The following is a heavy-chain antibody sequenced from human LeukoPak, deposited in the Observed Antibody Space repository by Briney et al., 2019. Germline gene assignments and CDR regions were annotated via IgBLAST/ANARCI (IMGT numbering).Heavy chain of an antibody. D-gene: IGHD2-2*01. CDR1: GGSISSYY. V-gene: IGHV4-59*12. CDR2: IYYSGST. J-gene: IGHJ6*03. Sequence: SETLSLTCTVSGGSISSYYWSWIRQPPGKGLEWIGYIYYSGSTNYNPSLKSRVTISVDRSKNQFSLKLSSVTAADTAVYYCARAPIVVVPTLAYYMDVWGKGTTVTVSS. CDR3: ARAPIVVVPTLAYYMDV.